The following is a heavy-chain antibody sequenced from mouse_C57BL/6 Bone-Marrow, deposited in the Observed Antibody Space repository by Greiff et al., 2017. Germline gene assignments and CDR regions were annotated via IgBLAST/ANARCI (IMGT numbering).Heavy chain of an antibody. CDR2: IYPRSGNT. Sequence: QVQLQQSGAELARPGASVKLSCKASGYTFTSYGLSWVKQRTGQGLEWIGEIYPRSGNTYYNEKFKGKATLTADKSSSTAYMELRSLTSEDSAVXFCARSGYYDYDPDYWGQGTTLTVSS. V-gene: IGHV1-81*01. J-gene: IGHJ2*01. D-gene: IGHD2-4*01. CDR3: ARSGYYDYDPDY. CDR1: GYTFTSYG.